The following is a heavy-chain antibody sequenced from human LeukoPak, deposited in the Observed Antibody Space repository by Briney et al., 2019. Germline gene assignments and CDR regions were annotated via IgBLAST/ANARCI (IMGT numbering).Heavy chain of an antibody. V-gene: IGHV4-34*01. Sequence: SETLSLTCAVYGGSFSGYYWSWIRQPPGKGLEWIGEINHSGSTNYNLSLKSRVTISVDTSKNQFSLKLSSVTAADTAVYYCARQRAVAGPDYWGQGTLVTVSS. CDR3: ARQRAVAGPDY. J-gene: IGHJ4*02. CDR1: GGSFSGYY. CDR2: INHSGST. D-gene: IGHD6-19*01.